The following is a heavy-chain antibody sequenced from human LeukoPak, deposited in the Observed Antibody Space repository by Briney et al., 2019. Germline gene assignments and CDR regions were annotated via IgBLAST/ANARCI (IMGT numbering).Heavy chain of an antibody. J-gene: IGHJ6*03. CDR3: ARTIVPPDYYYYYMDV. V-gene: IGHV4-34*01. CDR1: SGSFSGYY. D-gene: IGHD2/OR15-2a*01. CDR2: INHSGST. Sequence: TSETLSLTCAVHSGSFSGYYWSWIRQPPGKGLEWIGEINHSGSTNYNPSLKSRVTISVDTSKNQFSLKLSSVTAADTAVYYCARTIVPPDYYYYYMDVWGKGTTVTVSS.